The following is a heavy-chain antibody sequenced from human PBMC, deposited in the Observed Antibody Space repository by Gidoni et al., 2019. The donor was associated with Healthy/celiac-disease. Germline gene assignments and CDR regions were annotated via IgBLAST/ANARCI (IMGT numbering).Heavy chain of an antibody. J-gene: IGHJ4*02. Sequence: QVQLQQWGAGLLKPSETLSLTCAVYGGSFGGYYWSWIRQPPGKGLEWIGEINHSGSTNYIPSLKSRVTISVDTSKNQFSLKLSSVTAADTAVYYCARERDPFYSNYAALDDYWGQGTLVTVSS. V-gene: IGHV4-34*01. CDR1: GGSFGGYY. CDR2: INHSGST. CDR3: ARERDPFYSNYAALDDY. D-gene: IGHD4-4*01.